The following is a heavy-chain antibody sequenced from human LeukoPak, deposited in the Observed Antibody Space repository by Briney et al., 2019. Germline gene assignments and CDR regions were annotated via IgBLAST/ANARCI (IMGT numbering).Heavy chain of an antibody. CDR3: ARRYCSGGSCYWRSYFDY. CDR1: GGSFSGYY. Sequence: SETLSLTCAVYGGSFSGYYWSWIRQPPGKGLEWIGEINHSGSTNYNPSLKSRVTISVDTSKNQFSLKLSSVTAADTAVYYCARRYCSGGSCYWRSYFDYWGQGTLVTVSS. V-gene: IGHV4-34*01. D-gene: IGHD2-15*01. J-gene: IGHJ4*02. CDR2: INHSGST.